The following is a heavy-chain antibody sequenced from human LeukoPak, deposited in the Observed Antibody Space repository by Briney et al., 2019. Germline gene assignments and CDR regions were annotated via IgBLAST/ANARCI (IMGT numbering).Heavy chain of an antibody. CDR3: ARDRDGSSSSWYIDAFDI. CDR2: IKQDGSEK. CDR1: GFTFSSYA. D-gene: IGHD6-13*01. Sequence: GGSLRLSCAASGFTFSSYAMSWVRQAPGKGLEWVANIKQDGSEKYYVDSVKGRFTISRDNAKNSLYLQMNSLRAEDTAVYYCARDRDGSSSSWYIDAFDIWGQGTMVTVSS. J-gene: IGHJ3*02. V-gene: IGHV3-7*01.